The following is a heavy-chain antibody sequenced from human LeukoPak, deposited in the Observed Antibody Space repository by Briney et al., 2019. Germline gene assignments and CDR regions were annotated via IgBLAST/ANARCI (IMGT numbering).Heavy chain of an antibody. CDR2: TYSGGNT. Sequence: GGSLRLSCAASGFTVSNSHMTWVRQTPGKGLEWVSVTYSGGNTDYADSVKGRFTISRDNSKNTLYLQMSSLRVEDTAIYYCARRRNYFPIDYWGQGTYVIVSS. CDR1: GFTVSNSH. V-gene: IGHV3-53*01. J-gene: IGHJ4*02. D-gene: IGHD2/OR15-2a*01. CDR3: ARRRNYFPIDY.